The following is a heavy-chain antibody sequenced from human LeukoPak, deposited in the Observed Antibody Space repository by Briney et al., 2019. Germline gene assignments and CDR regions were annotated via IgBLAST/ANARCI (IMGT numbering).Heavy chain of an antibody. CDR1: GGSISSSNW. Sequence: SETLSLTCAVSGGSISSSNWWSWVRQPPGKGLEWIGEIYHSGSTNYNPSLKSRVTISVDKSKNQFSLKLSSVTAADTAVYYCARYCSGGSCYSRALDYWGQGTLVTVSS. CDR2: IYHSGST. J-gene: IGHJ4*02. CDR3: ARYCSGGSCYSRALDY. V-gene: IGHV4-4*02. D-gene: IGHD2-15*01.